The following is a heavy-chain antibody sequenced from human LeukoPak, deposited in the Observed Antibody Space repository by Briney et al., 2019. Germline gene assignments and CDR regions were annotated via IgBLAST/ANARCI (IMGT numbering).Heavy chain of an antibody. V-gene: IGHV3-33*06. CDR1: GFTFSSHG. Sequence: GGSLRLSCAASGFTFSSHGIHWVRQAPGKGLELVAVILYDGSNKYYADSVKGRFTISRDNSKNTLYLQMNSLRAEDTAVYYCAKDRGALLRYFDSFDYWGQGTLVTVSS. D-gene: IGHD3-9*01. CDR2: ILYDGSNK. CDR3: AKDRGALLRYFDSFDY. J-gene: IGHJ4*02.